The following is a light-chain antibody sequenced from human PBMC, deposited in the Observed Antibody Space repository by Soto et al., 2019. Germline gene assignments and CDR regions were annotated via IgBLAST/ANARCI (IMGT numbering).Light chain of an antibody. CDR2: GAS. CDR3: QQYGTTRIT. V-gene: IGKV3-20*01. J-gene: IGKJ5*01. CDR1: QSVSNSY. Sequence: EIVLTQSPGTLSLSPGERATLSCGASQSVSNSYLAWYQQKPGQAPRLLMYGASNRATGIPDRFSGSGSETDFTLTISRLEPEDFAVYYCQQYGTTRITFGQGTRLEIK.